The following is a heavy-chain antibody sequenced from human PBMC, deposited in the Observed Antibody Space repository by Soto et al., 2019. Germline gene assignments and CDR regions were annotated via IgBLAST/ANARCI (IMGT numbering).Heavy chain of an antibody. CDR1: GAPITTTKW. V-gene: IGHV4-4*02. J-gene: IGHJ6*02. CDR3: ATQTISYTWGV. CDR2: LSRGDER. Sequence: QVQLQESGPGLVKPSETLSLTCTVSGAPITTTKWWAWVRLPPGKGLEWIGELSRGDERSSNPSLEGRFTVSLDKSNHHFSLKRTSVTAADTAIYYCATQTISYTWGVWGRGTSVTVSS. D-gene: IGHD3-16*01.